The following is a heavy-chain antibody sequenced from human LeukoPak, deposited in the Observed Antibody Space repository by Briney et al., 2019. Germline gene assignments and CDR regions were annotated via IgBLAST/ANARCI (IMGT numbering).Heavy chain of an antibody. CDR1: GFTFSSHA. Sequence: GGTLRLSCAASGFTFSSHARQWIRQAPGKGLEWMAVISYDGSDKNYADSVKRRFTISRDNSMDTLYLQMNSLRAEDTAVYYCARAVYRSGGYYFDYWGQGILVTVSS. CDR3: ARAVYRSGGYYFDY. V-gene: IGHV3-30*04. J-gene: IGHJ4*02. CDR2: ISYDGSDK. D-gene: IGHD6-19*01.